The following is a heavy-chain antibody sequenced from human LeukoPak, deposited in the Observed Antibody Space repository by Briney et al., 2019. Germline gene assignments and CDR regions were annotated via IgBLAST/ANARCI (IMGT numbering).Heavy chain of an antibody. CDR2: IIPIFGTA. J-gene: IGHJ6*03. V-gene: IGHV1-69*05. CDR1: GGTFSSYA. D-gene: IGHD6-25*01. Sequence: SVKVSCKASGGTFSSYALSWVRQAPGQGLEWMGGIIPIFGTANYAQKFQGRVTITTDESTSTAYMELSSLRSEDTAVYYCARESSGFNHYYYMDVWGKGTTVTVSS. CDR3: ARESSGFNHYYYMDV.